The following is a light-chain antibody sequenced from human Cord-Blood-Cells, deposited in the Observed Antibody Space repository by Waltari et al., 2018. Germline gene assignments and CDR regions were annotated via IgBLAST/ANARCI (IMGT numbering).Light chain of an antibody. CDR3: QQYYSTPWT. V-gene: IGKV4-1*01. Sequence: DLVMTQSPDSLAVSLGERATIKSKSSQSVLYSSNNKNYLALYQQKPGQPPKLLIYGASTRESGVPARFSGSGSGTDFTLTISSLQAEDVAVYYCQQYYSTPWTFGQGTKVEIK. J-gene: IGKJ1*01. CDR1: QSVLYSSNNKNY. CDR2: GAS.